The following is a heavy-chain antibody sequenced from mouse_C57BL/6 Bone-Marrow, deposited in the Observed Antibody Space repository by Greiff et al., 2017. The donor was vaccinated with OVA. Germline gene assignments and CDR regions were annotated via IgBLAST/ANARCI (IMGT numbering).Heavy chain of an antibody. CDR2: INPSTGGT. D-gene: IGHD1-1*01. CDR1: GYSFTGYY. Sequence: EVKLQQSGPELVKPGASVKISCKASGYSFTGYYMNWVKQSPEKSLEWIGEINPSTGGTTYNQKFKAKATLTVDKSSSTAYMQLKSLTSEDSAVYYCARGYTGFAYWGQGTLVTVSA. J-gene: IGHJ3*01. V-gene: IGHV1-42*01. CDR3: ARGYTGFAY.